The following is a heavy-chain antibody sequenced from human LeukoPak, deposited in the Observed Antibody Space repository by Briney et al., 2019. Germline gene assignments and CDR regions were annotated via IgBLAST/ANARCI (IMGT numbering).Heavy chain of an antibody. D-gene: IGHD3-22*01. V-gene: IGHV3-48*02. CDR3: AREGDSSGPSVGLDY. J-gene: IGHJ4*02. Sequence: GGSLRLSCAASGYTFSSYSMNWVRQAPGKGLEWVSYISGGSSTIYHADSVKGRFTISRDDAKNTLDLQMNSLRDEDTAVYYCAREGDSSGPSVGLDYWGQGTLVTVSS. CDR1: GYTFSSYS. CDR2: ISGGSSTI.